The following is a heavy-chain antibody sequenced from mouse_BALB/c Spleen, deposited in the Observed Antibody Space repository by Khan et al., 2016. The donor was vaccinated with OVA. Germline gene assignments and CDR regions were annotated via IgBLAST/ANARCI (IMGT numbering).Heavy chain of an antibody. V-gene: IGHV5-9-3*01. CDR2: ISSDGDYT. D-gene: IGHD2-1*01. Sequence: EVELVESGGGLVKPGGSLKLSCEVSGFTFSTYAMSWVRQTPEKRLEWVASISSDGDYTFYLDSVKGRFTISRDNAKNTLYLEMSSLWSDDTAMFYCARSPYGNFGYWGQGTLVTVSA. CDR1: GFTFSTYA. CDR3: ARSPYGNFGY. J-gene: IGHJ3*02.